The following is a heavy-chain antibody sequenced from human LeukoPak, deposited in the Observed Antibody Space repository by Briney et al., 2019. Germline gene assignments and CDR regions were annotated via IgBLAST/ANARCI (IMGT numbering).Heavy chain of an antibody. Sequence: ASVKVSCKASGYTFTSYGISWVRQAPGQGLEWMGWISAYNGNTNYAQKLQGRVTMTTDTSTSTAYMELRSLRSDDTAVYYCARPQPDYGDYPPFLYMDVWQRDHGHRLL. CDR3: ARPQPDYGDYPPFLYMDV. CDR1: GYTFTSYG. J-gene: IGHJ6*03. D-gene: IGHD4-17*01. CDR2: ISAYNGNT. V-gene: IGHV1-18*01.